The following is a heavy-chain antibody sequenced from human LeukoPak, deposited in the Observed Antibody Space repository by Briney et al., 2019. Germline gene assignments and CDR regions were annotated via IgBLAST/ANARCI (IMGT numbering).Heavy chain of an antibody. CDR2: IKEDGSEK. CDR1: GLTFSTFW. J-gene: IGHJ5*02. V-gene: IGHV3-7*01. Sequence: GGSLRLSCAASGLTFSTFWMTWVRQAPGKGLEWVANIKEDGSEKYYVDSVKGRFTISRDNAKNSLYLQMNSLRAEDTAVYYCARDPPPSLNFGEFPNWFDPWGQGTLVTVSS. D-gene: IGHD3-10*01. CDR3: ARDPPPSLNFGEFPNWFDP.